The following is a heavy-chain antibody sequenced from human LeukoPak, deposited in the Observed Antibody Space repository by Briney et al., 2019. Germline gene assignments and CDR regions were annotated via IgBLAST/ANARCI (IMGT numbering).Heavy chain of an antibody. V-gene: IGHV3-7*01. D-gene: IGHD3-10*01. CDR1: GFTFSSYW. CDR3: ARDRVAGSGSYYYYYYGMDV. J-gene: IGHJ6*02. CDR2: IKQDGSEK. Sequence: PGGSLRLSCAASGFTFSSYWMSWVRQAPGKGLEWVANIKQDGSEKYYVGSVKGRFTISRDNAKNSLYLQMNSLRAEDTAVYYCARDRVAGSGSYYYYYYGMDVWGQGTTVTVSS.